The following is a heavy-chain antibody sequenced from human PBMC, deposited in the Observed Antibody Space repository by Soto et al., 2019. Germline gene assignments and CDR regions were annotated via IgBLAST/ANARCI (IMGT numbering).Heavy chain of an antibody. CDR1: GGSFSGYY. J-gene: IGHJ3*02. D-gene: IGHD6-19*01. CDR3: ARGPIIAVARGEEAFDI. Sequence: PSETLSLTCAVYGGSFSGYYWSWIRQPPGKGLGWIGEINHSGSTNYNPSLKSRVTISVDTSKNQFSLKLSSVTAADTAEYYCARGPIIAVARGEEAFDIWGQGTMVTVSS. V-gene: IGHV4-34*01. CDR2: INHSGST.